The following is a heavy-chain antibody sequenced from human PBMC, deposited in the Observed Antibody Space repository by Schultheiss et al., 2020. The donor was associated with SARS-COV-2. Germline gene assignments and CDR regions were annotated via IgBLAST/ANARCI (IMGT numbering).Heavy chain of an antibody. CDR2: IYTSGST. D-gene: IGHD3-22*01. V-gene: IGHV4-4*07. CDR3: ARDRWDSPEPHYYDSSGGGFDP. J-gene: IGHJ5*02. Sequence: SETLSLTCTVSGGSISSYYWGWIRQPPGKGLEWIGSIYTSGSTNYNPSLKSRVTMSVDTSKNQFSLKLSSVTAADTAVYYCARDRWDSPEPHYYDSSGGGFDPWGQGTLVTVSS. CDR1: GGSISSYY.